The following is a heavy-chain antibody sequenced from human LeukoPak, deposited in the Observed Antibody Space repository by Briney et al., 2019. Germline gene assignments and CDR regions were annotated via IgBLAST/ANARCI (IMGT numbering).Heavy chain of an antibody. CDR2: INAGNGNT. CDR3: ARRSQSGSYYQPWFGY. J-gene: IGHJ4*02. V-gene: IGHV1-3*01. Sequence: GASVKVSCKASGYTFTSHAMHWVRQAPGQRLEWMGWINAGNGNTKYSQKFQGRVTITRDTSASTAYMELSSLRSEDTAVYYCARRSQSGSYYQPWFGYWGQGTLVTVSS. CDR1: GYTFTSHA. D-gene: IGHD1-26*01.